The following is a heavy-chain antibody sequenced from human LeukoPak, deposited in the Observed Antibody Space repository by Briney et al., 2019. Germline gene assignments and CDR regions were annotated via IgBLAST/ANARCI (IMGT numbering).Heavy chain of an antibody. Sequence: PGGSLRLSCAASGFTFSSYAMSWVRQAPGKGLEWVSYISSSSSTIYYADSVKGRFTISRDNAKNSLYLQMNSLRDEDTAVYYCARGLRYSGSPWGQGTLVTVSS. CDR1: GFTFSSYA. V-gene: IGHV3-48*02. D-gene: IGHD1-26*01. CDR3: ARGLRYSGSP. J-gene: IGHJ5*02. CDR2: ISSSSSTI.